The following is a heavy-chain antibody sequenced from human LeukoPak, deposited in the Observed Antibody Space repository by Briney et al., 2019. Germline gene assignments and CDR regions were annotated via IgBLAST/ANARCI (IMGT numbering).Heavy chain of an antibody. CDR3: AKDRGYCSSTSCYSPLGY. J-gene: IGHJ4*02. Sequence: GGSLRLSCAASGFTFSSYGMHSVRQAPGKGLEWVAFIRYDGSNKYYADSVKGRFTISRDNSKNTLYLQMNSLRAEDTAVYYCAKDRGYCSSTSCYSPLGYWGQGTLVTVSS. D-gene: IGHD2-2*01. CDR2: IRYDGSNK. CDR1: GFTFSSYG. V-gene: IGHV3-30*02.